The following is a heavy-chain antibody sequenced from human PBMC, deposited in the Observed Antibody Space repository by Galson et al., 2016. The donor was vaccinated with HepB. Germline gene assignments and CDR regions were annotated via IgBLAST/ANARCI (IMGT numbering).Heavy chain of an antibody. D-gene: IGHD2-2*01. V-gene: IGHV1-69*06. J-gene: IGHJ6*03. Sequence: SVKVSCKGSGYTFTSFDINWVRQATGQGLEWMGGIMPFLGPANYAQKFQGRVTITADKSTSTVYVEVSSLRSEDTAVYYCARNLVVVPVGPNYYFYYVDVWGKGTTVTV. CDR2: IMPFLGPA. CDR3: ARNLVVVPVGPNYYFYYVDV. CDR1: GYTFTSFD.